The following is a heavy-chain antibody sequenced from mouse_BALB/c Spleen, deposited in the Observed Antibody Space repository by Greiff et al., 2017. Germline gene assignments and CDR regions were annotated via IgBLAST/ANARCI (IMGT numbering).Heavy chain of an antibody. CDR3: ARVLAPYAMDY. Sequence: EVQGVESGGGLVQPGGSRKLSCAASGFTFSSFGMHWVRQAPEKGLEWVAYISSGSSTIYYADTVKGRFTISRDNPKNTLFLQMTSLRSEDTAMYYCARVLAPYAMDYWGQGTSVTVSS. J-gene: IGHJ4*01. CDR1: GFTFSSFG. CDR2: ISSGSSTI. V-gene: IGHV5-17*02.